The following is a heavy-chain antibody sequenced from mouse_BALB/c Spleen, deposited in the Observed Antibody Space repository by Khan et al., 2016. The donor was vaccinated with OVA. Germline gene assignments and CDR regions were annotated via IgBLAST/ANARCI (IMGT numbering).Heavy chain of an antibody. V-gene: IGHV1-77*01. CDR2: IYPGSDST. D-gene: IGHD4-1*01. CDR1: GYTFTDYV. CDR3: ASGGWDVFAY. J-gene: IGHJ3*01. Sequence: VQLVESGPELVKPGASVKMSCKASGYTFTDYVMNWVKQRTGQGLEWIGQIYPGSDSTYYNEKFKGKATLTADRSSSTAYMQLSNLTSEDSAVYCCASGGWDVFAYWGQGTLVTVSA.